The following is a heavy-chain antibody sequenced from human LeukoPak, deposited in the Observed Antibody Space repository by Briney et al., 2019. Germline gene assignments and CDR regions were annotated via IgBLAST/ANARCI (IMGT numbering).Heavy chain of an antibody. Sequence: ASVKVSCKASGGTLSSYAISWVRQAPGQGLEWMGGIIPIFGTANYAQKFQGRVTITADESTSTAYMELSSLRSEDTAVYYCATLAPGIAVAGTLYNWFDPWGQGTLVTVSS. CDR3: ATLAPGIAVAGTLYNWFDP. J-gene: IGHJ5*02. CDR2: IIPIFGTA. V-gene: IGHV1-69*13. CDR1: GGTLSSYA. D-gene: IGHD6-19*01.